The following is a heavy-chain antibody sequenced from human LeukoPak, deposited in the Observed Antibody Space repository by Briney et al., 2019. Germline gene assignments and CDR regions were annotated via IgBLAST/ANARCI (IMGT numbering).Heavy chain of an antibody. D-gene: IGHD1-26*01. CDR2: IWYDGSNK. CDR1: GFTFSSYG. Sequence: QPGRSLRLSCAASGFTFSSYGMHWVRQAPGKGLEWVAVIWYDGSNKYYADSVKGRFTISRDNSKNTLYMQMNSLRAEDTAVYYCARENRYSGSYYFDYWGQGTLVTVSS. V-gene: IGHV3-33*01. J-gene: IGHJ4*02. CDR3: ARENRYSGSYYFDY.